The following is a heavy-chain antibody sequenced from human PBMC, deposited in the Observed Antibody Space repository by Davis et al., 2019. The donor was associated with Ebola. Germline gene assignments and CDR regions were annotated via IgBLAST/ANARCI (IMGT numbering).Heavy chain of an antibody. CDR2: IIPIFGTA. Sequence: SVKVSCKASGYTFTGYYMHWVRQAPGQGLEWMGGIIPIFGTANYAQKFQGRVTITADKSTSTAYMELSSLRAEDTAVYYCASGLTIGCSGGSCYDYWGQGTLVTVSS. V-gene: IGHV1-69*06. CDR3: ASGLTIGCSGGSCYDY. J-gene: IGHJ4*02. D-gene: IGHD2-15*01. CDR1: GYTFTGYY.